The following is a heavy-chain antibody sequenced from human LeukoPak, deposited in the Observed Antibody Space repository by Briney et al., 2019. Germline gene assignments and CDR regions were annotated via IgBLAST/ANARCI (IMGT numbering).Heavy chain of an antibody. Sequence: GGSLRLSCAGTGLTLSGHGMHWVRQAPGKGLEWVAIIWHDGNIKYYADSVKGRFIVSRDNYKNTVFLQMNSLRGEDTAVYYCARVCSGSYFLDAFDIWGQGTTVSVSS. V-gene: IGHV3-33*01. D-gene: IGHD1-26*01. CDR2: IWHDGNIK. J-gene: IGHJ3*02. CDR1: GLTLSGHG. CDR3: ARVCSGSYFLDAFDI.